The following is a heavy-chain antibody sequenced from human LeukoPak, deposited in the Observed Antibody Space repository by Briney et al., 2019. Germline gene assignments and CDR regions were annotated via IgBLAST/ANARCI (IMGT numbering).Heavy chain of an antibody. J-gene: IGHJ4*02. D-gene: IGHD3-10*01. V-gene: IGHV3-48*03. CDR3: ATVYGSGSYCRD. CDR2: ISSSGKSI. CDR1: GFTFSTYA. Sequence: GGSLRLSCAASGFTFSTYAITWVRQAPGKGLEWVSYISSSGKSIYYADSVKGRFTISRDNGKSTLYLQMNSLRAEDTAVYYCATVYGSGSYCRDWGQGTLVTVSS.